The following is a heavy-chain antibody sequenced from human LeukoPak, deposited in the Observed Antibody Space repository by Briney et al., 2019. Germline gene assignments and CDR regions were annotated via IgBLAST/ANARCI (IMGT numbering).Heavy chain of an antibody. CDR1: GGSISSYY. D-gene: IGHD6-19*01. CDR3: ARVGQWHDDFDY. J-gene: IGHJ4*02. V-gene: IGHV4-4*07. Sequence: SETLSLTCTVSGGSISSYYWSWIRQPAGKGLEWIGRIYTSGSTNYNPSLKSRVTMSVDTSKNQFSLKLSSVTAADRAVYYWARVGQWHDDFDYWGQGTLVTVSS. CDR2: IYTSGST.